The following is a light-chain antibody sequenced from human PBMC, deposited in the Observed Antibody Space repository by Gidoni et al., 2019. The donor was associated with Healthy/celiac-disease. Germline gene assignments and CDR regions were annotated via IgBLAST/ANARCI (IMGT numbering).Light chain of an antibody. CDR3: QQYGSSLGT. J-gene: IGKJ2*01. CDR2: GAS. CDR1: QSVSSNY. V-gene: IGKV3-20*01. Sequence: EIELTHSPGTLSFSPGERATLTCRASQSVSSNYLSWYQQKPGQAPMLLVYGASSRAPSLPDRFSGRGSGTDCTLTSSILEPEVFAVYYYQQYGSSLGTFGQGTKLEIK.